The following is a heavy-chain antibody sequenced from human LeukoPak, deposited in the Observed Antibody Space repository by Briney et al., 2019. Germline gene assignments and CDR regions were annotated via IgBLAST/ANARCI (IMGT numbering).Heavy chain of an antibody. Sequence: PSETLSLTCAVYGGSFSGYYWSWIRQPPGKGLEWIGEINHSGSTNYNPSLKSRVTISVDTSKNQFSLKLSSVTAADTAVYYCAGAIAVAGQTYFDYWGQGTLVTVSS. CDR2: INHSGST. J-gene: IGHJ4*02. V-gene: IGHV4-34*01. CDR3: AGAIAVAGQTYFDY. CDR1: GGSFSGYY. D-gene: IGHD6-19*01.